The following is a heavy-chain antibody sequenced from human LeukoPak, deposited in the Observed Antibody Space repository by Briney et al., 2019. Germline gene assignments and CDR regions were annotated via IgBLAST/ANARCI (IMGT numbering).Heavy chain of an antibody. CDR2: IKSDGSIT. J-gene: IGHJ4*02. V-gene: IGHV3-74*01. CDR3: ARADAAAAGFDY. D-gene: IGHD6-13*01. Sequence: GGSLRLSCAASGFTFRNHWMHWVRQAPGKGLVWVSRIKSDGSITTYADSVKGRFTNSRDNAKNSLYLQMNSLRAEDTAVYYCARADAAAAGFDYWGQGTLVTVSS. CDR1: GFTFRNHW.